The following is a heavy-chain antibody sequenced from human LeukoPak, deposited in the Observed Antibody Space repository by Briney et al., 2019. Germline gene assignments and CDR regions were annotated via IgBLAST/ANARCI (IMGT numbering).Heavy chain of an antibody. CDR3: ARQGTGGPTESYYYYMDV. CDR2: AYYSGST. Sequence: SETLSLTCTVSGGSISSSTDYWGWIRQPPGKGLEWIGSAYYSGSTYYNPSLKSRVTISVDTSKNQFSLKLSSVTAADTAVYYCARQGTGGPTESYYYYMDVWGKGTTVTISS. D-gene: IGHD4-17*01. CDR1: GGSISSSTDY. J-gene: IGHJ6*03. V-gene: IGHV4-39*01.